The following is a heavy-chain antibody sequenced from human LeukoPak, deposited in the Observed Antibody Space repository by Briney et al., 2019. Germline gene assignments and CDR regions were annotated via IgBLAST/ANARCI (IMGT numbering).Heavy chain of an antibody. Sequence: GGSLRLSCAASGFTFSKYAMTWVRQAPGKGMEWVSGISGSGDRTYYADSVKGRCTISRDNSKNTLYLQMNSLRAEDTALYYCAKDDIALAGARPDYFDYWGQGTLVIVSS. CDR2: ISGSGDRT. D-gene: IGHD6-19*01. CDR1: GFTFSKYA. J-gene: IGHJ4*02. V-gene: IGHV3-23*01. CDR3: AKDDIALAGARPDYFDY.